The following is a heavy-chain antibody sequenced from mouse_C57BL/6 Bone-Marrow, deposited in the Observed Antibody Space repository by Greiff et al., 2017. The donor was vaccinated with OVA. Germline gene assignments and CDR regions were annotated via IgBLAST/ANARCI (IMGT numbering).Heavy chain of an antibody. CDR3: ARGDGYYVDY. D-gene: IGHD2-3*01. CDR2: IDPNSGGT. J-gene: IGHJ2*01. CDR1: GYTFTSYW. V-gene: IGHV1-62-3*01. Sequence: VQLQQPGAELVKPGASVKLSCKASGYTFTSYWMHWVKQRPGRGLEWIGRIDPNSGGTKYNEKFKGKATLTVEKSSSTVYLELSRLTSDDSAVYYCARGDGYYVDYWGQGTTLTVSS.